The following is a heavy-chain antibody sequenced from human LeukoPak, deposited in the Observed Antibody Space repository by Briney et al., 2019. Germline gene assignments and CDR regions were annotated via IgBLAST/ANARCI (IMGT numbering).Heavy chain of an antibody. Sequence: QTGGSLRLSCAASGFTFDDYAMHWVRQAPGKGLEWVSLISWDGGSTYYADSVKGRFTISRDNSKNSLYLQMNSLRAEDTALYYCARVGHHYDFWSGYYNGPGENYYMDVWGKGTTVTVSS. CDR3: ARVGHHYDFWSGYYNGPGENYYMDV. V-gene: IGHV3-43D*03. CDR1: GFTFDDYA. J-gene: IGHJ6*03. D-gene: IGHD3-3*01. CDR2: ISWDGGST.